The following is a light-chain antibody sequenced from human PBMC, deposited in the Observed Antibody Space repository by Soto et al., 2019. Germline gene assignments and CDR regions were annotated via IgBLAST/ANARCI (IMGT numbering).Light chain of an antibody. CDR1: QSVSSY. CDR2: DAS. Sequence: VLTQSPGTLSLSPGERATLSCRASQSVSSYLAWYQQKPGQAPRLLIYDASNRATGIPARFSGSGSGTDFTLTITSLEPEDFAVYYCQQRSNWPPITFGQGTRLEIK. V-gene: IGKV3-11*01. CDR3: QQRSNWPPIT. J-gene: IGKJ5*01.